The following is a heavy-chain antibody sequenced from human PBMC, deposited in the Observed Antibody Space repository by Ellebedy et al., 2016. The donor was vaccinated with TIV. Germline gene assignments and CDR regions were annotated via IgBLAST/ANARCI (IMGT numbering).Heavy chain of an antibody. D-gene: IGHD3-9*01. J-gene: IGHJ3*02. CDR1: GGTFSSYA. CDR3: ASLKDILTGYTNDAFDI. V-gene: IGHV1-69*04. CDR2: NIPILGIA. Sequence: AASVKVSCKASGGTFSSYAISWVRQAPGQGLEWMGRNIPILGIANYAQKFQGRVTITADKSTSTAYMELSSLRSEDTAVYYCASLKDILTGYTNDAFDIWGQGTMVTVSS.